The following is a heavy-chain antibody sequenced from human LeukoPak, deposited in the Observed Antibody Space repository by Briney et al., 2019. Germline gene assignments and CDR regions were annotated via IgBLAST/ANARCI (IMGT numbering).Heavy chain of an antibody. Sequence: GSLRLSCAVSGFTFSSYAMSWVRQAPGRGLEWVSGISSSGGSTPHADSVKGRFTISRDNSKNMLYLQMNSLRAEDTAVYYCARVSRYYDILTGYYNYYFDYWGQGTLVTVSS. D-gene: IGHD3-9*01. CDR1: GFTFSSYA. J-gene: IGHJ4*02. CDR2: ISSSGGST. V-gene: IGHV3-23*01. CDR3: ARVSRYYDILTGYYNYYFDY.